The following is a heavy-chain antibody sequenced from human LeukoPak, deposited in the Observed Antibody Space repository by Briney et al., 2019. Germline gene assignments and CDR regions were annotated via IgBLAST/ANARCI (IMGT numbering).Heavy chain of an antibody. CDR2: ISYSGIT. D-gene: IGHD2-2*01. CDR3: ACASSPTSDWFDP. V-gene: IGHV4-39*07. CDR1: GFTFSSYA. Sequence: PGGSLRLSCAASGFTFSSYAMHWIRQPPGKGLEWIGSISYSGITYYNPPLKSRVTISVDTSKNQFSLRLGSLTAADTAVYYCACASSPTSDWFDPWGQGTLVTVSS. J-gene: IGHJ5*02.